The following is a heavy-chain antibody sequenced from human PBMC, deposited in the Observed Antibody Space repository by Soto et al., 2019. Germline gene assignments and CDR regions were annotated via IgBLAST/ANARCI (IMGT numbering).Heavy chain of an antibody. J-gene: IGHJ4*02. V-gene: IGHV3-21*01. Sequence: EVQLVESGGGLVKPGGSLRLSCAASGFTFSSYSMDWVRQAPGKGLEWVSSISSSSSYIYYADSVKGRFTISRDNAKNSLYLQMNSLRAEDTAVYYCARDSRAVAATGYYFDSWGQGTLVTVSS. CDR3: ARDSRAVAATGYYFDS. CDR1: GFTFSSYS. D-gene: IGHD6-19*01. CDR2: ISSSSSYI.